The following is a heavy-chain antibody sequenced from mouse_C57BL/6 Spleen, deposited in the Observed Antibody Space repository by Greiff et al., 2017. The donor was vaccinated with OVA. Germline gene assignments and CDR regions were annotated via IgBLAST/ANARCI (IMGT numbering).Heavy chain of an antibody. D-gene: IGHD2-1*01. V-gene: IGHV1-53*01. Sequence: QVQLKQPGTELVKPGASVKLSCKASGYTFTSYWMHWVKQRPGQGLEWIGNINPSNGGTNYNEKFKSKATLTVDKSSSTAYMQLSSLTSEDSAVYYCARFGNYEYYAMDYWGQGTSVTVSS. CDR2: INPSNGGT. CDR3: ARFGNYEYYAMDY. CDR1: GYTFTSYW. J-gene: IGHJ4*01.